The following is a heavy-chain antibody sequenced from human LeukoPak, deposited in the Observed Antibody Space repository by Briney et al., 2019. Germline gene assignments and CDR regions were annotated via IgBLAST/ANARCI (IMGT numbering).Heavy chain of an antibody. V-gene: IGHV3-23*01. CDR3: AKATYYYDSSGYYYHY. J-gene: IGHJ4*02. CDR1: GFTFSSYA. D-gene: IGHD3-22*01. Sequence: GGSLRLPCAASGFTFSSYAMSWVRQAPGKGLEWVSAISGSGGSTYYADSVKGRFTISRDNSKNTLYLQMNSLRAEDTAVYYCAKATYYYDSSGYYYHYWGQGTLVTVSS. CDR2: ISGSGGST.